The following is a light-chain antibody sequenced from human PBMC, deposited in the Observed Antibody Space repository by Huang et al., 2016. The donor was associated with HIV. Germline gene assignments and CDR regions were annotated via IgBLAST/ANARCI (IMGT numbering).Light chain of an antibody. V-gene: IGKV3-11*01. CDR3: QQRSNWPPLT. Sequence: EIVLTQSPATLSLSPGERATLSCRASQSINNYLAWYQQKPGQAPRLLIYDAPNRAAGIPARVSGSGSGTDFTLTISSLEPEDFAVYYCQQRSNWPPLTFGGGTKVEIK. CDR2: DAP. J-gene: IGKJ4*01. CDR1: QSINNY.